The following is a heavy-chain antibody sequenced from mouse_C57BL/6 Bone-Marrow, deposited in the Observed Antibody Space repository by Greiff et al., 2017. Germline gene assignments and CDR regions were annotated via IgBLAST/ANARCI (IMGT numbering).Heavy chain of an antibody. Sequence: QVQLQQSGAELVRPGSSVKLSCKASGYTFTSYWMHWVKQRPIQGLEWIGNIDPSDSETHYNQKFKDKATLTVDKSSSTAYMPLSSLTSEDSAVYYCARRRLRYFVVWGTGTTVTVSS. CDR2: IDPSDSET. V-gene: IGHV1-52*01. CDR1: GYTFTSYW. CDR3: ARRRLRYFVV. D-gene: IGHD2-2*01. J-gene: IGHJ1*03.